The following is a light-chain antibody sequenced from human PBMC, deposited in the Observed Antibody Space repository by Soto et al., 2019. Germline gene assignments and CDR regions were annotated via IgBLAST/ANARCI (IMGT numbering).Light chain of an antibody. CDR1: SSDVGGYNF. V-gene: IGLV2-8*01. J-gene: IGLJ2*01. Sequence: QSALTQPPSASGSPGQSVTISCAGTSSDVGGYNFVSWYQQHPGKVPKLMIYEVIKRPSGVPDRFSGPKSGHTASLTVSGLHPEDEGDYYCSSYSGSDNFVVFGGGTKLTVL. CDR3: SSYSGSDNFVV. CDR2: EVI.